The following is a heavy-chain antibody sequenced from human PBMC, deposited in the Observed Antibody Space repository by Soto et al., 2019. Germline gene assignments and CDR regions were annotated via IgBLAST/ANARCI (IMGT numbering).Heavy chain of an antibody. J-gene: IGHJ4*02. CDR1: GGSICSAYEY. Sequence: PSETLSLTCTVSGGSICSAYEYWSWIRQPPGKGLEWIGYVYYGGSTHYRPSLKSRVIISVDTSKNQFSLRLSSVTAADTAVYYCAREYGSSWFRFDYWGQGTLVTVSS. V-gene: IGHV4-30-4*01. CDR2: VYYGGST. CDR3: AREYGSSWFRFDY. D-gene: IGHD6-13*01.